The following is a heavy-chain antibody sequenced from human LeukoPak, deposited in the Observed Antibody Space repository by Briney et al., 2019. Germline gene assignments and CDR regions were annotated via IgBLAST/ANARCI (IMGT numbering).Heavy chain of an antibody. CDR1: GDSVSINSAA. V-gene: IGHV6-1*01. J-gene: IGHJ4*02. CDR3: VRDLDGFEY. Sequence: SQTLSLTFAISGDSVSINSAAWSWIRQSPSRGLEWLGSTYYRSNWYNDYAVSEQSLITINPDTSKNQFSLQLSSVTPEDTAVYYCVRDLDGFEYWGQGTLVTVSS. CDR2: TYYRSNWYN.